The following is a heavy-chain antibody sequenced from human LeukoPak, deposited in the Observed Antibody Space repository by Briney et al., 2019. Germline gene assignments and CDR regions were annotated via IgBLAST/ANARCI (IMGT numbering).Heavy chain of an antibody. D-gene: IGHD5-18*01. CDR3: VRRMAEYSYGYDY. J-gene: IGHJ4*02. CDR1: GGSISSSSYS. CDR2: IYYSGST. V-gene: IGHV4-39*01. Sequence: SETLSLTCTVSGGSISSSSYSWGWIRQPPGKGLEWIATIYYSGSTSYNPSLKSRVTISVDTSKNQFSLKLSSVTAADTAVYYCVRRMAEYSYGYDYWGQGTLVTVSS.